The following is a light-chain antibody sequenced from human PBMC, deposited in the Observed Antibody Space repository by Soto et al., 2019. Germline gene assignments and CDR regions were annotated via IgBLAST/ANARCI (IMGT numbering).Light chain of an antibody. CDR3: QQYNNSPPRT. CDR2: GAS. CDR1: QTVSYN. Sequence: EIGMTQSPATMSVSPGERVTLSCRASQTVSYNLAWYQQRFGQAPRLLIYGASVRATGIPARFSGSGSGTEFTLTISNVQSEDFAVYYCQQYNNSPPRTFGQGTKV. V-gene: IGKV3-15*01. J-gene: IGKJ1*01.